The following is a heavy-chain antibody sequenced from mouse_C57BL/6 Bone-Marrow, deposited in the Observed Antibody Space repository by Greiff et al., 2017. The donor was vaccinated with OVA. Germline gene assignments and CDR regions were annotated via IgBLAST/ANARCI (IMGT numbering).Heavy chain of an antibody. V-gene: IGHV1-54*01. J-gene: IGHJ3*01. CDR2: INPGSGGT. D-gene: IGHD2-4*01. CDR3: AGRDYDSPFAY. CDR1: GYAFTNYL. Sequence: QVQLQQSGAELVRPGTSVKVSCKASGYAFTNYLIEWVKQRPGQGLEWIGVINPGSGGTNYNEKFKGKATLTADKSSSTAYMQLSSLTSEDSAVYFCAGRDYDSPFAYWGQGTLVTVSA.